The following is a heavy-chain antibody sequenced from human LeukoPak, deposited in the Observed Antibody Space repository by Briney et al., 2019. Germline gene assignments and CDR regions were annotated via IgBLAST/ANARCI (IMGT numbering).Heavy chain of an antibody. CDR2: IHYSGRA. D-gene: IGHD3-10*01. CDR1: GGSISGYY. CDR3: ARVAVGYYYGSGSYYYYGMDV. Sequence: SETLSLTCSVSGGSISGYYWTWVRQPPGKGLEWIGQIHYSGRADYNPSLKSRITMSVDTSKNQFSLKLSSVTAADTAVYYCARVAVGYYYGSGSYYYYGMDVWGQGTTVTVSS. V-gene: IGHV4-59*12. J-gene: IGHJ6*02.